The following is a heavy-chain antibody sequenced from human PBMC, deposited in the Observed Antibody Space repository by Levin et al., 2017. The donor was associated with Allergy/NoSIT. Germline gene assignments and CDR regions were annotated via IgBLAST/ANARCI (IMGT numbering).Heavy chain of an antibody. J-gene: IGHJ3*02. CDR2: LDWDDDK. V-gene: IGHV2-70*12. CDR3: VRKDAVALDAFDI. Sequence: SGPTLVKPTQTLTLTCTFSGFSLNTRGMCVTWIRQPPGKALEWLALLDWDDDKYYSTSLKTRLTISRYTSKNQVALKMTNMDPVETATYYCVRKDAVALDAFDIWGQGTMVTVSS. CDR1: GFSLNTRGMC. D-gene: IGHD6-19*01.